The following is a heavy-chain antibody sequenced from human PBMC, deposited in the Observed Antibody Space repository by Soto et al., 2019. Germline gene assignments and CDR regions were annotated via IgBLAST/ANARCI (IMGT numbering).Heavy chain of an antibody. CDR3: ARGVFLKTYYDFWSGYYIRNWFDP. D-gene: IGHD3-3*01. Sequence: SETLSLTCAVYGGSFSGYYWSWIRQPPGKGLEWIGEINHSGSTNYNPSLKSRVTISVDTSKNQFSLKLSSVTAADTAVYYCARGVFLKTYYDFWSGYYIRNWFDPWGQGTLVTVSS. CDR2: INHSGST. CDR1: GGSFSGYY. V-gene: IGHV4-34*01. J-gene: IGHJ5*02.